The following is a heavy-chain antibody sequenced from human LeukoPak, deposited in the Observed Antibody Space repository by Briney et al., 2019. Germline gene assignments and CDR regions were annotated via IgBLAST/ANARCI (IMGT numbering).Heavy chain of an antibody. V-gene: IGHV3-7*01. CDR2: IKQDGSEK. D-gene: IGHD6-13*01. CDR1: GFTFSSYA. J-gene: IGHJ6*02. Sequence: GGSLRLSCAASGFTFSSYAMSWVRQAPGKGLEWVANIKQDGSEKYYVDSVKGRFTISRDNAKNSLYLQMNSLRAEDTAVYYCARDGGLLAAAGYYYYGMDVWGQGTTVTVSS. CDR3: ARDGGLLAAAGYYYYGMDV.